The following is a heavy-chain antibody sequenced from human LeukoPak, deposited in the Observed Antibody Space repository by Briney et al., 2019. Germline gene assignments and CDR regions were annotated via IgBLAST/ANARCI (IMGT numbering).Heavy chain of an antibody. D-gene: IGHD6-13*01. Sequence: PGGSLRLSCAASGFTFSSYTMSWVRQAPGKGLEWVSVIYSGGSTYYADSVKGRFTISRDNSKNTLYLQMNSLRAEDTAVYYCAREVAAAGTFDPWGQGTLVTVSS. CDR2: IYSGGST. V-gene: IGHV3-66*01. CDR3: AREVAAAGTFDP. J-gene: IGHJ5*02. CDR1: GFTFSSYT.